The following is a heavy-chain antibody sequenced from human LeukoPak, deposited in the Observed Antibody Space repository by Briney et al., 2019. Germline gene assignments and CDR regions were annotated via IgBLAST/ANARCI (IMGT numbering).Heavy chain of an antibody. CDR3: ARTPLYSDNSEYYYMTTYSIDY. J-gene: IGHJ4*02. D-gene: IGHD3-22*01. CDR1: GYTFTSYG. CDR2: INPNSGGT. Sequence: ASVKVSCKASGYTFTSYGISWVRQAPGQGLEWMGWINPNSGGTNYAQIFQGRVTMTRDTSISTAYMELSRLRSDDTAVYYCARTPLYSDNSEYYYMTTYSIDYWGQGTLVIVSS. V-gene: IGHV1-2*02.